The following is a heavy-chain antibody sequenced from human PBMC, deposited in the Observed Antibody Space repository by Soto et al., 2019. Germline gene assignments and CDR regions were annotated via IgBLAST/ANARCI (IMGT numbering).Heavy chain of an antibody. V-gene: IGHV3-74*03. CDR2: IGSDGRPT. CDR3: VRDYDSSGFNSGH. Sequence: GGSLRLSCVACGCPFSSYCMHWSRQVPGKGLMWVSQIGSDGRPTTYADSVKGRFTIYRDNDRNKLYLQMNSLRDDDTAMYYCVRDYDSSGFNSGHWGQRNMVPASS. D-gene: IGHD3-22*01. CDR1: GCPFSSYC. J-gene: IGHJ1*01.